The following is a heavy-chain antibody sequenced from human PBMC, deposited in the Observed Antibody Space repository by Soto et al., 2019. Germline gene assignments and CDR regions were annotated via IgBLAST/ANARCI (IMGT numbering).Heavy chain of an antibody. CDR2: IYYSGST. CDR3: ARQHAIWFGEFRAHTPPDV. D-gene: IGHD3-10*01. V-gene: IGHV4-59*01. Sequence: SETLSLTCTVSGGSISSYYWSWIRQPPGKGLEWIGHIYYSGSTNYNPSLKSRVTISVDTSKNQFSLKLSSVTAADTAVYYCARQHAIWFGEFRAHTPPDVWGQGTTVTVSS. J-gene: IGHJ6*02. CDR1: GGSISSYY.